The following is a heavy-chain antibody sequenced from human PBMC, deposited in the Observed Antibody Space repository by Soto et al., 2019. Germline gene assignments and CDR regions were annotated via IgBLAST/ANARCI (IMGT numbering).Heavy chain of an antibody. CDR2: ISDTGGAT. D-gene: IGHD3-22*01. Sequence: GGSVRLSCAASGFTFSSCAMTWVRRAPGKGLEWVSTISDTGGATYYADSVKGRFSISRDSSKNTLYLQMNSLRAEDTAVYYCAKLVVIRSPADSWGQGTLVTVSS. J-gene: IGHJ4*02. CDR1: GFTFSSCA. CDR3: AKLVVIRSPADS. V-gene: IGHV3-23*01.